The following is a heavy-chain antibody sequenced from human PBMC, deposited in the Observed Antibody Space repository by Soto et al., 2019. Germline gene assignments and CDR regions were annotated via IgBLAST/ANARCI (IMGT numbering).Heavy chain of an antibody. CDR2: IFSSGRT. J-gene: IGHJ4*02. CDR1: GASLLSSY. Sequence: HVQLRESGPGLVKPSETLSLSCSVSGASLLSSYWSWVQQPAGKGLEWIGHIFSSGRTSYNPSLKSRLTMSIDPSKDLFSLNLSSVTAADTAVYYCAKGWDVKYFDKWGQGTLVTVSS. D-gene: IGHD6-19*01. V-gene: IGHV4-4*07. CDR3: AKGWDVKYFDK.